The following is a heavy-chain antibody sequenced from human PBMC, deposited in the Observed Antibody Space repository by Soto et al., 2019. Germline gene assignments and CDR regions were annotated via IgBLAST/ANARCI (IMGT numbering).Heavy chain of an antibody. Sequence: SLRLSCAASGFTFSIYAMHWVRQAPGKGLEWVAVISYDGSNKYYADSVKGRFTISRDNSKNTLYLQMNSLRAEDTAVYYCARDSWTYYYDSSGYPFDYWGQGTLVTVSS. CDR2: ISYDGSNK. CDR3: ARDSWTYYYDSSGYPFDY. V-gene: IGHV3-30-3*01. D-gene: IGHD3-22*01. CDR1: GFTFSIYA. J-gene: IGHJ4*02.